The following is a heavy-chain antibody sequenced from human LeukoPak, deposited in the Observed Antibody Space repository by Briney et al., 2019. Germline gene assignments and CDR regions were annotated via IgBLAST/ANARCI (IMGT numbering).Heavy chain of an antibody. CDR3: AREGIAAAGTGGDY. CDR2: ISSSSSYI. J-gene: IGHJ4*02. D-gene: IGHD6-13*01. CDR1: GFTFSSYS. Sequence: PGGSLRLSCAASGFTFSSYSMNWVRQAPGKGLEWVSSISSSSSYIYYADSVKGRFTISRDNAKNSLYLQMNSLRAEDTAVHYCAREGIAAAGTGGDYWGQGTLVTVSS. V-gene: IGHV3-21*01.